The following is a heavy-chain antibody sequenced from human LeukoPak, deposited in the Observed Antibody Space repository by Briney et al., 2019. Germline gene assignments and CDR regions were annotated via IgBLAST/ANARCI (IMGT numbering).Heavy chain of an antibody. J-gene: IGHJ6*02. V-gene: IGHV4-34*01. Sequence: SETLSLTCTVSDGSISSYYWSWIRRPPEKGLEWIGEINHSGSTNYNPSLKSRVTISVDTSKNQFSLKLSSVTAADTAVYYCATGSNRPRGYYYYYYGMDVWGQGTTVTVSS. CDR3: ATGSNRPRGYYYYYYGMDV. CDR1: DGSISSYY. CDR2: INHSGST. D-gene: IGHD5-18*01.